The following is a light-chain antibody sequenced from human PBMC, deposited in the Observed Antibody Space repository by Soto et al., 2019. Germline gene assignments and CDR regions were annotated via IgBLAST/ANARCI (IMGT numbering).Light chain of an antibody. Sequence: QSALTQPPSVSGAPGQRVPISCTGSSSNIGAGYDVHWYQQLPGTAPKLLIYGNSNRPSGVPDRFSGSKSGTSASLAITGLQAEDEADYYGQSYDSSLSGSVFGTGTEVTVL. J-gene: IGLJ1*01. CDR2: GNS. CDR1: SSNIGAGYD. CDR3: QSYDSSLSGSV. V-gene: IGLV1-40*01.